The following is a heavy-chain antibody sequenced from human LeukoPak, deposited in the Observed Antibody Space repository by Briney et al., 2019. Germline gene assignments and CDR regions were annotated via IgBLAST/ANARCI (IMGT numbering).Heavy chain of an antibody. V-gene: IGHV3-23*01. CDR2: ISGSGGST. D-gene: IGHD3-22*01. Sequence: PGGSLTLSCAVSGITLSNYGMSWVRQAPEKGLEWVAGISGSGGSTNYADSVKGRFTISRDNPKNTLFLQMNSLRAEDTAVYFCAKRGVVIRVILVGFHKEAYYFDSWGQGALVTVSS. CDR3: AKRGVVIRVILVGFHKEAYYFDS. CDR1: GITLSNYG. J-gene: IGHJ4*02.